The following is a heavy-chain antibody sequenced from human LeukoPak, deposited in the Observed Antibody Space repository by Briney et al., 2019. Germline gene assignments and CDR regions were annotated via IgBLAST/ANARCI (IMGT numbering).Heavy chain of an antibody. CDR3: ARVELAPYYYYMDV. J-gene: IGHJ6*03. Sequence: GGSLRLSCAASGFSISSYEMNWVRQAPGKGLEWVSHISSSGSTILYADSVKGRFTISRDNAKNSLYLQMNSLRAEDTAVYYCARVELAPYYYYMDVWGKGTTVTVSS. CDR1: GFSISSYE. CDR2: ISSSGSTI. V-gene: IGHV3-48*03. D-gene: IGHD1-7*01.